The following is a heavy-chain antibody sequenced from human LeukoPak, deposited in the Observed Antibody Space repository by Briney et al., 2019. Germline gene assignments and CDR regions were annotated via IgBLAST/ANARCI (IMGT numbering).Heavy chain of an antibody. CDR1: GGSFSGYY. CDR3: ARTGFDL. V-gene: IGHV4-34*01. CDR2: INHSGST. J-gene: IGHJ2*01. Sequence: SETLSLTCAVYGGSFSGYYRSWIRQPPGKGLEWIGEINHSGSTNYNPSLKSRVTISVDTSKNQFSLKLSSVTAADTAVYYCARTGFDLWGRGTLVTVSS.